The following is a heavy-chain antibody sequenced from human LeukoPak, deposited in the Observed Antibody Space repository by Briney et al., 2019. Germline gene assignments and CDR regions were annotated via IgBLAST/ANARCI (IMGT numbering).Heavy chain of an antibody. CDR3: ARDLSTYYYDSSGYSDFDY. J-gene: IGHJ4*02. D-gene: IGHD3-22*01. Sequence: GGSLRLSCAASGFSFSTYNMNWVRQAPGQRLEWVSSITSGSSYIYYADSVKGRFTISRDNAKDSLYLQMNSLRAEDTAVYYCARDLSTYYYDSSGYSDFDYWGQGTLVTVSS. CDR1: GFSFSTYN. V-gene: IGHV3-21*01. CDR2: ITSGSSYI.